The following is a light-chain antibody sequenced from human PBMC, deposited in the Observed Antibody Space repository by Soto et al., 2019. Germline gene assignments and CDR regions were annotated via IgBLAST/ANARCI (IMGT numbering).Light chain of an antibody. J-gene: IGKJ4*01. V-gene: IGKV3D-15*01. CDR2: GAS. CDR1: QSIGST. CDR3: QQYNNWPLT. Sequence: EIVMTQSPATLSVSAGERATLSCRASQSIGSTLAWYQQKPGQAPRLLIYGASTRATGIPARFSGSGSGTEFTLTISSLQSEDFAVYNCQQYNNWPLTFGGGTKLEIK.